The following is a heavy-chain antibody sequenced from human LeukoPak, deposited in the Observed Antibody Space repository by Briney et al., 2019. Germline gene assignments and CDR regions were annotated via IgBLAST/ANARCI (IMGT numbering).Heavy chain of an antibody. CDR3: VKGYCSSASCYDDRGAFDY. Sequence: SETLSLTCTVSGYSISSDNYWGWIRQPPGKGLEWIGSIYHSGSTYYNPSLKSRVSISVDTSKNQFSLKLSSVTAADTAVYYCVKGYCSSASCYDDRGAFDYWGQGTLVTVSS. J-gene: IGHJ4*02. CDR1: GYSISSDNY. V-gene: IGHV4-38-2*02. D-gene: IGHD2-2*01. CDR2: IYHSGST.